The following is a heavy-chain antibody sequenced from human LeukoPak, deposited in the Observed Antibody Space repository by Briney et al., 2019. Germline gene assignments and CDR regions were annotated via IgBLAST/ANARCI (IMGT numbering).Heavy chain of an antibody. J-gene: IGHJ4*02. D-gene: IGHD2-15*01. V-gene: IGHV4-4*02. CDR1: GGSISSSNW. CDR2: IYHSGST. CDR3: ARDFYCRGGSCHDY. Sequence: SGTLSLTCAVSGGSISSSNWWSWVRQPPGKGLEWIGEIYHSGSTNYNPSLKSRVTISVDKSKNQLSLKLSSVTAADTAVYYCARDFYCRGGSCHDYWGQGTLVTVSS.